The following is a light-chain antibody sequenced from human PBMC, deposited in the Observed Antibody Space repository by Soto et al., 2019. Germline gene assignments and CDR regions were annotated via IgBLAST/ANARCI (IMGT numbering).Light chain of an antibody. CDR2: WAS. V-gene: IGKV4-1*01. CDR1: QSVLYSSNNKNH. Sequence: DIVMTQSPGSLAVSLGERASINCKSSQSVLYSSNNKNHLAWYQQRPGQPPKLLFSWASTRESGVPDRFSASGSGTDFTLSIGSLQAEDVAVYYCQQYYSTPRTFGQGTKVDIK. J-gene: IGKJ1*01. CDR3: QQYYSTPRT.